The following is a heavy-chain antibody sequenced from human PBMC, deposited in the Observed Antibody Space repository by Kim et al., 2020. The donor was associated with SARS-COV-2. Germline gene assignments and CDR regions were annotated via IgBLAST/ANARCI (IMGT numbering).Heavy chain of an antibody. CDR2: VSGSAFST. Sequence: GGSLRLSCAATASIFSNYGMSWVRQAPGKGLEWVSSVSGSAFSTYYADSVQGRFTISRDNSKNTVYLQMSSLGAEDTAVYYCASWDYYDSSGYYFDNWGQGTLDTVST. V-gene: IGHV3-23*01. D-gene: IGHD3-22*01. J-gene: IGHJ1*01. CDR1: ASIFSNYG. CDR3: ASWDYYDSSGYYFDN.